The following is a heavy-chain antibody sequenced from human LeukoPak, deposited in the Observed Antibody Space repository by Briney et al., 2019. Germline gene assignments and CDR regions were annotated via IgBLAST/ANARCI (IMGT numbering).Heavy chain of an antibody. CDR1: GFTFSDYY. J-gene: IGHJ4*02. CDR2: ISSSGSTI. D-gene: IGHD3-22*01. CDR3: ARSHKYDSSGFDN. Sequence: PGGSLRLSCAASGFTFSDYYMSWIRQAPGKGLEWVSYISSSGSTIYYADSVKGRFTMSRDNAKNSLYLQMNSLRAEDTAVYYCARSHKYDSSGFDNWGQGILVTVSS. V-gene: IGHV3-11*01.